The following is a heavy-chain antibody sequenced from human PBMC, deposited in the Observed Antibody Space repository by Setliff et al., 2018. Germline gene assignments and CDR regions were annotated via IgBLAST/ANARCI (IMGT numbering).Heavy chain of an antibody. CDR1: GFTFSNYY. J-gene: IGHJ4*02. CDR2: IHDSGNPT. V-gene: IGHV3-11*01. D-gene: IGHD3-16*01. Sequence: GSLRLSCAASGFTFSNYYMTWIRQAPGKGLEWISYIHDSGNPTYYADSVKGRFTVSRDNAKNTLYLQMNSLRAEDTAIYYCARTTGYRLEGDFDYWGQGTLVTVSS. CDR3: ARTTGYRLEGDFDY.